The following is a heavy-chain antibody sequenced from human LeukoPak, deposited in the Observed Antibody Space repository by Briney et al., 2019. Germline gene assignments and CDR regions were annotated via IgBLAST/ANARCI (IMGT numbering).Heavy chain of an antibody. CDR1: GFTFSSYA. CDR2: ITGGGGST. Sequence: GGSLRLSCAASGFTFSSYAMSWVRQAPGEGLQWVSAITGGGGSTYYADSVKGRFTISRDNSKNTLYLQMDSLRAEDTAIYYCAKGALGYCSGGSCYPYYWGQGTLVTVSS. J-gene: IGHJ4*02. V-gene: IGHV3-23*01. D-gene: IGHD2-15*01. CDR3: AKGALGYCSGGSCYPYY.